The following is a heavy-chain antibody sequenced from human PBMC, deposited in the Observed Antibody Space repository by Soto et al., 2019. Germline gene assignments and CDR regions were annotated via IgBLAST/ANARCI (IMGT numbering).Heavy chain of an antibody. D-gene: IGHD1-26*01. Sequence: GGSLRLSCTASGFSFSSYALSWVRQAPGKGLEWVSTISGSDGKTYYADSVKGRFSISRDTSKATLYLEMTSLRVEDTAVYYCARWSFLDYWGQGTRVTVSS. J-gene: IGHJ4*02. CDR2: ISGSDGKT. V-gene: IGHV3-23*01. CDR3: ARWSFLDY. CDR1: GFSFSSYA.